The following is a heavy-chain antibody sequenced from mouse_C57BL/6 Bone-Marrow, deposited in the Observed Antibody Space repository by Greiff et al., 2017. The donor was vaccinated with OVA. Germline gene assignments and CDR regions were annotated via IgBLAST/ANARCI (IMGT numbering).Heavy chain of an antibody. CDR3: ARNGYDEGFAY. V-gene: IGHV2-2*01. D-gene: IGHD2-2*01. J-gene: IGHJ3*01. Sequence: QVHVKQSGPGLVQPSQSLSITCTVSGFSLTSYGVHWVRQSPGKGLEWLGVIWSGGSTDYNAAFISRLSISKDNSKSQVFFKMNSLQADDTAIYYCARNGYDEGFAYWGQGTLVTVSA. CDR2: IWSGGST. CDR1: GFSLTSYG.